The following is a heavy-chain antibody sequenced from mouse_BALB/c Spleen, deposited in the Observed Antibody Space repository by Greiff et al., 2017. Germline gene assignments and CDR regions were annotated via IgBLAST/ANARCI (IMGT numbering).Heavy chain of an antibody. CDR1: GFSLTSYG. V-gene: IGHV2-9*02. CDR2: IWAGGST. J-gene: IGHJ4*01. Sequence: VKVVESGPGLVAPSQSLSITCTVSGFSLTSYGVHWVRQPPGKGLEWLGVIWAGGSTNYNSALMSRLSISKDNSKSQVFLKMNSLQTDDTAMYYCARGSMVTSYYAMDYWGQGTSVTVSS. D-gene: IGHD2-10*02. CDR3: ARGSMVTSYYAMDY.